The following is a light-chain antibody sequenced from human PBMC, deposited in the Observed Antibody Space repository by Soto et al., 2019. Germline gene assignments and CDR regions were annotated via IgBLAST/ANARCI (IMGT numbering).Light chain of an antibody. V-gene: IGKV1-39*01. CDR2: AAS. CDR3: QQTYSLPRT. CDR1: HTVSTN. Sequence: DIQMTQSPSSLSASVGDRVTITCRASHTVSTNLTWFQQKPGKAPRLLIYAASSMQSGVPARFSGTGSGTDFTLTISSLQPEDFATYYCQQTYSLPRTFGQGTKVDIK. J-gene: IGKJ1*01.